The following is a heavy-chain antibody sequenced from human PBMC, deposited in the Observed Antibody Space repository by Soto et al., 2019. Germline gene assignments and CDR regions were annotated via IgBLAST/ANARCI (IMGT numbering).Heavy chain of an antibody. Sequence: GGSLRLSCAASGFTFSSYSMNWVRQAPGKGQEWVSSISSSSYIYYADSVKGRFTISRDNAKNSLYLQMNSLRAEDTALYYCAKDTYEFRIEGYYYYGMDVWGQGTTVTVSS. J-gene: IGHJ6*02. D-gene: IGHD1-26*01. V-gene: IGHV3-21*04. CDR3: AKDTYEFRIEGYYYYGMDV. CDR1: GFTFSSYS. CDR2: ISSSSYI.